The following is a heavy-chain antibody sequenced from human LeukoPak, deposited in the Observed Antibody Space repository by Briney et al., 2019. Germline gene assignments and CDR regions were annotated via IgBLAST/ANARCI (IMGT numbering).Heavy chain of an antibody. D-gene: IGHD3-10*01. J-gene: IGHJ4*02. CDR2: ISSSGSTI. V-gene: IGHV3-48*03. CDR3: ARDFYYGSGRFDY. CDR1: GFTFSNYE. Sequence: GGSLRLSCAASGFTFSNYEMNWVRQAPGKGLEWVSYISSSGSTIYYADSVKGRFTISRDNAKNSLYLQMNSLRAGDTAIYYCARDFYYGSGRFDYWGQGTLVTVSS.